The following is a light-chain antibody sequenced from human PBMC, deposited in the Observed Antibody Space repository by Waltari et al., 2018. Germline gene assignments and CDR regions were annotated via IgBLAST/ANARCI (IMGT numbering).Light chain of an antibody. Sequence: QSALTQPASVSGSPGQSIPIPCTVVGGAVGSSDSVSWHQHHPGKAPQVIIYDVTNRPSGVSDRFSASKSANTASLTISRLQPEDEADYYCSSQTLDGLVLFGGGTRLTVL. CDR3: SSQTLDGLVL. CDR1: GGAVGSSDS. CDR2: DVT. V-gene: IGLV2-14*03. J-gene: IGLJ2*01.